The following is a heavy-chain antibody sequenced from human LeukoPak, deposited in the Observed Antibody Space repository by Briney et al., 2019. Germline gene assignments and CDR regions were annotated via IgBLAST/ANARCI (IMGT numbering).Heavy chain of an antibody. V-gene: IGHV3-23*01. J-gene: IGHJ5*02. CDR3: AKLLMANDYGDP. CDR2: ISGGGTT. Sequence: PGWSLRLSCAASGFTFSISAMKWVRQAPGKGLEWVSSISGGGTTYYADSVRGRFIISRDNSKNTLYLQMNSLRAEDTAVYYCAKLLMANDYGDPWGQGTLVTVSS. D-gene: IGHD2-8*01. CDR1: GFTFSISA.